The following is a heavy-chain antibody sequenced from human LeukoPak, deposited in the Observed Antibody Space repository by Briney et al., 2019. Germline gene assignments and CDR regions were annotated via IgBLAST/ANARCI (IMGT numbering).Heavy chain of an antibody. CDR1: GFTFSSYA. CDR3: ARRVTPYYFDY. D-gene: IGHD2-21*02. CDR2: ISYDGSNK. V-gene: IGHV3-30-3*01. Sequence: PGGSLRLSRAASGFTFSSYAMHWVRQAPGKGLEWVAVISYDGSNKYYADSVKGRFTISRDNSKNTLYLQMNSLRAEDTAVYYCARRVTPYYFDYWGQGTLVTVSS. J-gene: IGHJ4*02.